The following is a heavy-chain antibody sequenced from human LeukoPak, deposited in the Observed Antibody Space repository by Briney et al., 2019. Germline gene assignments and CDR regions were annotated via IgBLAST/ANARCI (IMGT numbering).Heavy chain of an antibody. J-gene: IGHJ4*02. Sequence: PGGSLRLSCAASGFTFSTYAMNWVRQAPGKGLEWVSGISGSGGSSYYADSVKGRFTISRDNSKNTLYLQMNSLRAGDTAVYYCAKYHRTSSKNFDYWGQGTLVAVSS. D-gene: IGHD6-6*01. CDR2: ISGSGGSS. CDR1: GFTFSTYA. CDR3: AKYHRTSSKNFDY. V-gene: IGHV3-23*01.